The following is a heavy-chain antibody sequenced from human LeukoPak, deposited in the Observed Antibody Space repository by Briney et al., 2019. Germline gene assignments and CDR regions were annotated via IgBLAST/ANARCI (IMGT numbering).Heavy chain of an antibody. CDR2: IYYSGST. V-gene: IGHV4-59*08. CDR1: GGSISSYY. J-gene: IGHJ3*02. D-gene: IGHD6-19*01. CDR3: ARHGGSSTSGWYSGGPDAFDI. Sequence: SETLSLTCTVSGGSISSYYWSWIRQPPGKGLEWIGYIYYSGSTNYNPSLKSRVTISVDTSKNQFSLKLSSVTAADTAVYYCARHGGSSTSGWYSGGPDAFDIWGQGTMVTVSS.